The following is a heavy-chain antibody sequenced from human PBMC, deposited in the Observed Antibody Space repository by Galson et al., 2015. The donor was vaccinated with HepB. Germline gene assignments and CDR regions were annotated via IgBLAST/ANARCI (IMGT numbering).Heavy chain of an antibody. CDR1: GYTFTSYG. Sequence: SVKVSCKASGYTFTSYGISWVRQAPGQGLEWMGWISAYNGNTNYAQKLQGRVTMTTDTSTSTAYMELRSLRSDDTAVYYCARFYDILTGYYMEYWGQGTLVTVSS. V-gene: IGHV1-18*01. J-gene: IGHJ4*02. CDR2: ISAYNGNT. CDR3: ARFYDILTGYYMEY. D-gene: IGHD3-9*01.